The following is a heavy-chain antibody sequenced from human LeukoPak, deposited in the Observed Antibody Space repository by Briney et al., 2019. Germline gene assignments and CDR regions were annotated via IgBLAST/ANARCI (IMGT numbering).Heavy chain of an antibody. CDR3: AKPPYCGSTTCYDSDY. CDR2: ISGTTGNT. J-gene: IGHJ4*02. Sequence: GGSLRLSCAASGFTFSSYAMSWVRQAPGKGLEWVSGISGTTGNTYYADSVRGRFTISRDNSKNTLYLQMNSLRVEDTAVYYCAKPPYCGSTTCYDSDYWGQGTLVTVSS. CDR1: GFTFSSYA. D-gene: IGHD2-2*01. V-gene: IGHV3-23*01.